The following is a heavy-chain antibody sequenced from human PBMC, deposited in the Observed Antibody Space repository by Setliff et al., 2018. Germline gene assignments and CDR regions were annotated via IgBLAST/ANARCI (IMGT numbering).Heavy chain of an antibody. D-gene: IGHD2-15*01. CDR2: IWGDGVNK. J-gene: IGHJ5*02. CDR3: ARTCSGSGCYAGPES. Sequence: PGGSLRLSCAASGFTFSTYRMHWVRQAPGKGLEWVAVIWGDGVNKFHADSVKGRFTISRDNSKNTLYLQMNSLRPEDTAVYYCARTCSGSGCYAGPESWGQGTPVTSPQ. CDR1: GFTFSTYR. V-gene: IGHV3-33*08.